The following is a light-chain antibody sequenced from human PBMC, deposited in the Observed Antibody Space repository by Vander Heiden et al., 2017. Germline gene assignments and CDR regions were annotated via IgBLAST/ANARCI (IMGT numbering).Light chain of an antibody. Sequence: DLKMTQSPSSLSASVGDRVTITCRASQSISSYLTWYQQKPGKAPKLLIYAASSLESGVPARFSGSGSGTDFTLTISSLQPEDFAIYYCQQCNSSPRTFGPGTKVEIK. V-gene: IGKV1-39*01. CDR3: QQCNSSPRT. CDR1: QSISSY. CDR2: AAS. J-gene: IGKJ1*01.